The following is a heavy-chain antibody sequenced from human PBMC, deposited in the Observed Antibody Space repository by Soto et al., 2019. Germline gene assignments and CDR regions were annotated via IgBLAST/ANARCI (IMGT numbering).Heavy chain of an antibody. CDR2: ISSSGYI. Sequence: GGSLRLSCAASGFNFNSYTINWVRQAPGKRLEWLSSISSSGYIFSTDSVGGRFTISRDNAKNSVYLQINSLRAEDTAVYFCARDCSGGSCYPGMDVWGQGTTVTVSS. CDR1: GFNFNSYT. CDR3: ARDCSGGSCYPGMDV. V-gene: IGHV3-21*01. D-gene: IGHD2-15*01. J-gene: IGHJ6*02.